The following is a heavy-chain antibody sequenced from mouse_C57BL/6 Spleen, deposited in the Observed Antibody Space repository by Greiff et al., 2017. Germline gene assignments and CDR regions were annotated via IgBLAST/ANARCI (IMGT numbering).Heavy chain of an antibody. V-gene: IGHV1-64*01. CDR2: IHPNSGST. Sequence: QVQLQQPGAELVKPGASVKLSCKASGYTFTSYWMHWVKQRPGQGLEWIGMIHPNSGSTNYNEKFKSKATLTVDKSSSTAYMQLSSLTAEDSAVYYCHSSGHEEDWFAYWGQGTLVTVSA. J-gene: IGHJ3*01. D-gene: IGHD3-2*02. CDR1: GYTFTSYW. CDR3: HSSGHEEDWFAY.